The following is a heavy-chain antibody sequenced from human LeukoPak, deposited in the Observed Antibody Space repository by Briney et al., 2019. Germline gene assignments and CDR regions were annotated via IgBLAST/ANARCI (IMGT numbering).Heavy chain of an antibody. CDR1: GYSFTSYW. V-gene: IGHV5-51*01. J-gene: IGHJ3*02. CDR2: IYPGDSDT. D-gene: IGHD3-9*01. Sequence: GESLKISCKGSGYSFTSYWIGWVRQMPGKGLEWMGIIYPGDSDTRYSPSFQGQVAIPADKSISTAYLQWSSLKASDTAMYYCARQGGYYDILTGSDDAFDIWGQGTMVTVSS. CDR3: ARQGGYYDILTGSDDAFDI.